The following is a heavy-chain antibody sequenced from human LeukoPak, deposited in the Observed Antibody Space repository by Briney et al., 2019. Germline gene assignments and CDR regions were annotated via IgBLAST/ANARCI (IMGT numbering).Heavy chain of an antibody. Sequence: PSETLSLTCAVYGGSFSGYYWSWIRQPPGKGLEWIGEINHSGSTNYNPSLKSRVTISVDTSKNQSSLKLSSVTAADTAVYYCARGRRWLQNWGQGTLVTVSS. V-gene: IGHV4-34*01. CDR2: INHSGST. D-gene: IGHD5-24*01. CDR3: ARGRRWLQN. CDR1: GGSFSGYY. J-gene: IGHJ4*02.